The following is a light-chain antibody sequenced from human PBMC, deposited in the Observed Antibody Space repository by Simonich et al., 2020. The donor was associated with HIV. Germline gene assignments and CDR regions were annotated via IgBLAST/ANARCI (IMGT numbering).Light chain of an antibody. V-gene: IGKV1-27*01. CDR1: KGISNY. CDR3: QKYNSAPFT. J-gene: IGKJ5*01. Sequence: DIQVTQSPSSLSESVGDRVTFTGRESKGISNYLAWSQHTPGKVPKLLIYAASTLQSGVPSRFSGSGSGTDFTLTISSLQPEDVSTYYCQKYNSAPFTFGQGTRLEIK. CDR2: AAS.